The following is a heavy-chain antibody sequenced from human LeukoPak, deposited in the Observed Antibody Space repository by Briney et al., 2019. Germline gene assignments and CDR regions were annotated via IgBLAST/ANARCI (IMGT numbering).Heavy chain of an antibody. CDR2: IYYSGST. D-gene: IGHD3-22*01. J-gene: IGHJ4*02. Sequence: SETLSLNCTVSGGSFTGYYWSWIRQPPGKGLEWIGYIYYSGSTNYNPSLKSRVTISVDTSKNQFSLKLSSVTAADTAVYYCARGTYYYDSSGYYFYRWGQGTLVTVSS. V-gene: IGHV4-59*01. CDR3: ARGTYYYDSSGYYFYR. CDR1: GGSFTGYY.